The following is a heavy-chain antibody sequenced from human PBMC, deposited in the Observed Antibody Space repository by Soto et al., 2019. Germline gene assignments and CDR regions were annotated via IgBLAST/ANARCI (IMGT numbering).Heavy chain of an antibody. CDR2: ISHDGSNK. Sequence: PGGSLRLSCAASGFIFSTYAIHWVRQAPGKGPEWVAVISHDGSNKYHTDSVRGRFTISRDNSENTVYLQMNSLRVEDTAVYYCARANVNAGMGWDYKLYGLDVWGQETTLNVSS. CDR1: GFIFSTYA. V-gene: IGHV3-30-3*01. D-gene: IGHD5-18*01. J-gene: IGHJ6*02. CDR3: ARANVNAGMGWDYKLYGLDV.